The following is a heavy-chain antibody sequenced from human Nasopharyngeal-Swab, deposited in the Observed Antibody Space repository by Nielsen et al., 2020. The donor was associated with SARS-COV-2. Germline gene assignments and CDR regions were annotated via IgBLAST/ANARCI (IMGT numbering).Heavy chain of an antibody. CDR2: ISSSTRYI. D-gene: IGHD1-7*01. Sequence: GGSLRLSCAASGFTFSSYTMYWVRQAPGKGLEWVSTISSSTRYIYYVDSVKGRFTISRDNAKNSLYLQLNSLRADDTAVYYCAKGGSRSWNSEFDYWGQGTLVTVSS. CDR3: AKGGSRSWNSEFDY. J-gene: IGHJ4*02. V-gene: IGHV3-21*04. CDR1: GFTFSSYT.